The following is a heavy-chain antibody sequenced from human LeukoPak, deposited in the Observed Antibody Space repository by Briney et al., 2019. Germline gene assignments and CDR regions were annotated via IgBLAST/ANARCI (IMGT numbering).Heavy chain of an antibody. D-gene: IGHD2-2*02. Sequence: GGSLRLSSAASGFTFSSYGMHWVRQAPGKGLEWVAFIRYDGSNKYYADSVKGRFTISRDNSKNTLYLQMNSLRAEDTAVYYCAKDWADIVVVPAAIDYYYMDVWGKGTTVTVSS. CDR1: GFTFSSYG. V-gene: IGHV3-30*02. CDR3: AKDWADIVVVPAAIDYYYMDV. CDR2: IRYDGSNK. J-gene: IGHJ6*03.